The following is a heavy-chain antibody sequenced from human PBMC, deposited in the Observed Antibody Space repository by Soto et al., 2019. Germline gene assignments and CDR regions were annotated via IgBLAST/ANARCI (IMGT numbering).Heavy chain of an antibody. V-gene: IGHV1-69*06. Sequence: QVQLVQSGAEVKKPGSSVKVSCKASGGTFSSYAISWVRQAPGQGLEWMGGIIPIFGTANYAQKFQGRVTITADKSTSTANMELSSLRSEDTAVYYCARRKWHYYDSSGYSRWGQGTLVTVSS. CDR2: IIPIFGTA. J-gene: IGHJ4*02. CDR3: ARRKWHYYDSSGYSR. CDR1: GGTFSSYA. D-gene: IGHD3-22*01.